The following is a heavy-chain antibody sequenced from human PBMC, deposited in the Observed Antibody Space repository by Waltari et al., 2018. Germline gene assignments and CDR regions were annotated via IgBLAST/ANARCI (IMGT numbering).Heavy chain of an antibody. CDR2: IIPFFGAP. CDR1: GGTFHNHA. Sequence: QVQLVQSGPEVKKPGSSVKVSCKASGGTFHNHAITWVRQDPGQGLEWVGGIIPFFGAPNYAQKFQGRVTIAADQSTTTAYMELSSLTSEDTAIYYCATDSAHSYTSTWQRNFYYMDVWGKGTTVTVSS. V-gene: IGHV1-69*01. J-gene: IGHJ6*03. CDR3: ATDSAHSYTSTWQRNFYYMDV. D-gene: IGHD6-13*01.